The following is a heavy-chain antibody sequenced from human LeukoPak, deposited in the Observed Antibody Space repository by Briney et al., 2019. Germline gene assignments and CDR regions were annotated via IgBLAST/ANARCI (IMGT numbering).Heavy chain of an antibody. CDR2: INHSGST. Sequence: PSETLSHTCAVYGGSFSGYYWSWIRQPPGEGLEWIGEINHSGSTNYNPSLKSRVTISVDTSQNQLSLKLSSVTAADTAVYYCARVRLAAIGHYYYGIDVWGQGTTVT. CDR3: ARVRLAAIGHYYYGIDV. D-gene: IGHD5-18*01. V-gene: IGHV4-34*01. J-gene: IGHJ6*02. CDR1: GGSFSGYY.